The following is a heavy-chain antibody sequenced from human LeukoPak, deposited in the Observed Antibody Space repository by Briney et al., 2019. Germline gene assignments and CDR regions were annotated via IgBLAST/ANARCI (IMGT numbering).Heavy chain of an antibody. V-gene: IGHV3-21*06. CDR1: GFTFSSYA. J-gene: IGHJ4*02. Sequence: GGSLRLSCAASGFTFSSYAMHWVRQAPGKGLEWVSSINNVRSHIYYADSVRGRFTISRDNANNVLYLQMNSLRAEDTAVYYCARDPTYYLRYGYFDSWGQGTLVTVSS. D-gene: IGHD1-26*01. CDR3: ARDPTYYLRYGYFDS. CDR2: INNVRSHI.